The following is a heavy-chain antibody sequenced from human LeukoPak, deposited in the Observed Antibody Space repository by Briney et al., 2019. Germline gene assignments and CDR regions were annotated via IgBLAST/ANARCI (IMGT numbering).Heavy chain of an antibody. CDR1: GFTFSRYW. Sequence: GGSLRLSCVGSGFTFSRYWLNWVRQAPGKGLEWVSAISGSGGSTYYADSVKGRFTISRDNSKNTLYLHMNSLRPENTAMYYCARDPLRGIPDYFDYWGQGTLVTVSS. CDR3: ARDPLRGIPDYFDY. CDR2: ISGSGGST. J-gene: IGHJ4*02. D-gene: IGHD2-21*01. V-gene: IGHV3-23*01.